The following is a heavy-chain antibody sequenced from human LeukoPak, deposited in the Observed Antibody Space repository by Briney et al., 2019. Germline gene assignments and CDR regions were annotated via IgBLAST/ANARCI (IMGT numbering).Heavy chain of an antibody. CDR3: ARDRSGFYSVDY. V-gene: IGHV3-11*04. CDR1: GFTFSDYY. D-gene: IGHD5-12*01. J-gene: IGHJ4*02. CDR2: ISSSGSTI. Sequence: GGSLRLSCAASGFTFSDYYMSWIRQAPGKGLEWVSYISSSGSTIYYADSVKGRFTLSGDKSKTTLYLQMNSLRAEDTAVYYCARDRSGFYSVDYWGQGTLVTVSS.